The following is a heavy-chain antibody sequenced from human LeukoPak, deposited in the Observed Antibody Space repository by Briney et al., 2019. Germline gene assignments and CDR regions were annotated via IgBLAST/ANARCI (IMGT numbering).Heavy chain of an antibody. V-gene: IGHV3-66*01. J-gene: IGHJ4*02. CDR3: ARDGRDGYNRGYYFDY. CDR1: GFTVSSNY. Sequence: GGSPRLSCAASGFTVSSNYMSWVRQAPGKGLEWVSVIYSGGSTYYADSVKGRFTISRDNSKNTLYLQMNSLRAEDTAVYYCARDGRDGYNRGYYFDYWGQGTLVTVSS. D-gene: IGHD5-24*01. CDR2: IYSGGST.